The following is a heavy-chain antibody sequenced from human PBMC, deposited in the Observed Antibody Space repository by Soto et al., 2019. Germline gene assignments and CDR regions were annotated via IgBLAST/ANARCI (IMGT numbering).Heavy chain of an antibody. CDR2: SSWNSGNI. CDR3: TKGSSTSCFAPLDH. CDR1: GFSLDDYA. Sequence: EVQVVEWGGGLEQPGRSLRLSCAASGFSLDDYAMHWVRQAPGKGLEWVSCSSWNSGNIVYSDSVKGRFTISRDNAKNSLSLQMNSLRSEETALYYCTKGSSTSCFAPLDHWGQGTLVTVSS. D-gene: IGHD2-2*01. V-gene: IGHV3-9*01. J-gene: IGHJ4*02.